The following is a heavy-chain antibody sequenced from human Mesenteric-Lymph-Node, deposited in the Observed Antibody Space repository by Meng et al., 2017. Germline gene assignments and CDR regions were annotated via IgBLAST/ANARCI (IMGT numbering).Heavy chain of an antibody. CDR3: ARGMYYYGSGSYSYFFDY. D-gene: IGHD3-10*01. CDR1: GDSVSSDNYY. V-gene: IGHV4-38-2*02. Sequence: SETLSLTCTVSGDSVSSDNYYWSWIRQPPGKGLEWIGSIYHSGSTYYNPSLKSRVTISVDTSKNQFSLKLSSVTAADTAVYYCARGMYYYGSGSYSYFFDYWGQGTLVTVSS. J-gene: IGHJ4*01. CDR2: IYHSGST.